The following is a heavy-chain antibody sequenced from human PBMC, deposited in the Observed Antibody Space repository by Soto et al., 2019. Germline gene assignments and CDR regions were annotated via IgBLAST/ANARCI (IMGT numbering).Heavy chain of an antibody. J-gene: IGHJ6*02. D-gene: IGHD2-8*01. V-gene: IGHV1-2*04. Sequence: ASVKVSCKASGYSFTDYHIHWVRQAPGQGLEWLVRINPKSGGTSTAQKFQGWVTMTTDTSISTASMELTRLISDDTAIYYCARGDSTDCSNGVCSFFYNHDMDVWGQGTTVTVSS. CDR1: GYSFTDYH. CDR2: INPKSGGT. CDR3: ARGDSTDCSNGVCSFFYNHDMDV.